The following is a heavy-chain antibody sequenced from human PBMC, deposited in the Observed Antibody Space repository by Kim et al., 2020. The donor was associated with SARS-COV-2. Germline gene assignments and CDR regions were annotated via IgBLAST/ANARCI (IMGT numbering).Heavy chain of an antibody. J-gene: IGHJ4*02. CDR1: GFTFSNYG. Sequence: GGSLRLSCAASGFTFSNYGMHWVRQAPGKGLEWVAVISYDETDKYYRDSVKGRFTISRDNSKNTLYLLMNNLRADDTATYYCGKDANHCSGGSCHGGDYWGQGTLVIVSS. V-gene: IGHV3-30*18. CDR2: ISYDETDK. D-gene: IGHD2-15*01. CDR3: GKDANHCSGGSCHGGDY.